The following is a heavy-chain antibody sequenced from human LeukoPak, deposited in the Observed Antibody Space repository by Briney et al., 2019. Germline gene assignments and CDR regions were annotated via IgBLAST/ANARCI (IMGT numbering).Heavy chain of an antibody. D-gene: IGHD4-17*01. J-gene: IGHJ4*02. CDR1: GFSLTTSGVG. CDR2: IYWDDDK. Sequence: SGPTLVSPTQTLTLTCTFSGFSLTTSGVGVGWIRQPPGKALEWLALIYWDDDKRYSPSLESRLTITKDTSKNQVVLTMTNMDPVDAATYYCARRTSKGTTVPYFDYWGQGTLVTVSS. V-gene: IGHV2-5*02. CDR3: ARRTSKGTTVPYFDY.